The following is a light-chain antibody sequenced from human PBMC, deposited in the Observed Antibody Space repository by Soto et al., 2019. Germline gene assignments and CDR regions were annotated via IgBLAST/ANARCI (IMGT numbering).Light chain of an antibody. V-gene: IGKV3-15*01. CDR2: GAS. CDR1: QSVSNN. CDR3: QEYNTWPET. Sequence: EIVMTQSPATLSVSPGESGTLSCRASQSVSNNLAWYQQKPGQAPRLLIYGASTRATGIPARCSGSGSGTEFTLTLSSLQSEDFAVYYCQEYNTWPETFGQGTTVEIK. J-gene: IGKJ1*01.